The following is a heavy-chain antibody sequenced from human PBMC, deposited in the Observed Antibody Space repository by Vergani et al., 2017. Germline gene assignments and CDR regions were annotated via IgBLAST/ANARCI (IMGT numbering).Heavy chain of an antibody. V-gene: IGHV1-69*02. CDR2: IIPILGIA. CDR3: ASSPYSSGWSIDY. D-gene: IGHD6-19*01. Sequence: QVQLVQSVAEVKKPGSSVKVSCKASGGTFSSYTISWVRQAPGQGLEWMGRIIPILGIANYAQKFQGRVTITADKSTSTAYMELSSLRSEDTAVYYCASSPYSSGWSIDYWGQGTLVTVSS. J-gene: IGHJ4*02. CDR1: GGTFSSYT.